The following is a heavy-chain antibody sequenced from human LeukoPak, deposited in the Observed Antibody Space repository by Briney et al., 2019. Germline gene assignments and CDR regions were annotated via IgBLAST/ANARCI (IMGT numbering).Heavy chain of an antibody. CDR3: ARDAGYCSGGSCYPGQFDY. V-gene: IGHV3-33*08. D-gene: IGHD2-15*01. CDR1: GFTFSTYA. CDR2: IWYDGSNK. J-gene: IGHJ4*02. Sequence: GGSLRLSCAASGFTFSTYALHWVRQAPGKGLEWVAVIWYDGSNKYYADSVKGRFTISRDNSKNTLYLQMNSLRAEDTAVYYCARDAGYCSGGSCYPGQFDYWGQGTLVTVSS.